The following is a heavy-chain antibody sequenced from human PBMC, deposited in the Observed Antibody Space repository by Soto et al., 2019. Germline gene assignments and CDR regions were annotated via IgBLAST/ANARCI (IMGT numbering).Heavy chain of an antibody. CDR2: ISYESIST. D-gene: IGHD2-15*01. CDR3: AREAGCSGTNCNVYFDY. CDR1: RLTFSNYG. J-gene: IGHJ4*01. V-gene: IGHV3-30*03. Sequence: QEHLVESGGGVVQPGRSLRLSCVASRLTFSNYGMHWVRQAPGKGLEWVAVISYESISTVYRDSVRGRFTISRDNSRNTLYLHMNSLTPEDTAVDYCAREAGCSGTNCNVYFDYWGLGTLVTVSS.